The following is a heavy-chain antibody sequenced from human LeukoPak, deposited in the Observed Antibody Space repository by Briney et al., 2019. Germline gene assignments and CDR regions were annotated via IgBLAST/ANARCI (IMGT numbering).Heavy chain of an antibody. CDR3: ARVGAYDSSGLHSYYFDY. V-gene: IGHV1-69*04. CDR1: GGTSSSYA. J-gene: IGHJ4*02. D-gene: IGHD3-22*01. CDR2: IIPILGIA. Sequence: ASVKVSCKASGGTSSSYAISWVRQAPGQGLEWMGRIIPILGIANYAQKFQGRVTITADKSTSTAYMELSSLRSEDTAVYYCARVGAYDSSGLHSYYFDYWGQGTLVTVSS.